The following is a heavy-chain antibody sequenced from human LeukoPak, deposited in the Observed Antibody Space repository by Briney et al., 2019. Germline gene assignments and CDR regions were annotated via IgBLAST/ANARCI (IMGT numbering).Heavy chain of an antibody. CDR1: GYTFTSYY. Sequence: ASVKVSCKASGYTFTSYYMHWVRQAPGQGLEWMGIIIPSGGSTSYAQKFQGRVTMTRDTSTSTVYMELSSLRSEDTAVYYCARGPQYYYDSSGYYYDTRFDPWGQGTLVTVSS. CDR3: ARGPQYYYDSSGYYYDTRFDP. CDR2: IIPSGGST. V-gene: IGHV1-46*01. D-gene: IGHD3-22*01. J-gene: IGHJ5*02.